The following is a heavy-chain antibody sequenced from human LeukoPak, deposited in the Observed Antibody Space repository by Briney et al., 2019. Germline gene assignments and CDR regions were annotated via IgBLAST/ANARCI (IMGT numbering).Heavy chain of an antibody. Sequence: ASVKVSCKASGYTFTSYDINWVRQATGQGLGWMGWMNPNSGNTGYAQKFQGRVTMTRNASISTAYMELSSLRSEDTAVYYCAREDYDIHWFDPWGQGTLVTVSS. V-gene: IGHV1-8*01. CDR3: AREDYDIHWFDP. J-gene: IGHJ5*02. CDR1: GYTFTSYD. D-gene: IGHD3-9*01. CDR2: MNPNSGNT.